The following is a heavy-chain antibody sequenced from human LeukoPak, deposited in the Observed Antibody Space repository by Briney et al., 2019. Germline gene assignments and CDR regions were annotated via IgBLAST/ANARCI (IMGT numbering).Heavy chain of an antibody. CDR3: ARGDYYDSSGYYFPDAFDI. J-gene: IGHJ3*02. V-gene: IGHV3-33*01. CDR1: GLPFRRYG. D-gene: IGHD3-22*01. CDR2: IWYDGSNK. Sequence: PGGALRLSCAASGLPFRRYGMPWVRQATGKGLEWVAVIWYDGSNKFYVDSVQARFPISRHYYKNTLYLQMSSLRAEDTAVYYCARGDYYDSSGYYFPDAFDIWGQGTMVTVSS.